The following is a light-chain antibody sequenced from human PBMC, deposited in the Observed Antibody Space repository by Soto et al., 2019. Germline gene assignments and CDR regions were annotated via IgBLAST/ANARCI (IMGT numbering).Light chain of an antibody. CDR3: QSYDSSNGVV. Sequence: NLMLTQPHSVSESPGKTVTISCTRSSGSIASNYVQWYQQRPGSAPTTVIYEDNQRPSGVPDRFSGSIDSSSNSASLTISGLKTEDEADYYCQSYDSSNGVVFGGGTKLTVL. J-gene: IGLJ2*01. CDR2: EDN. CDR1: SGSIASNY. V-gene: IGLV6-57*04.